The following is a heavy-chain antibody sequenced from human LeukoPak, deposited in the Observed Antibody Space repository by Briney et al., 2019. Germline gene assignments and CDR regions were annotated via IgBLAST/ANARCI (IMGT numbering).Heavy chain of an antibody. CDR3: AAPMVRGVITTFDY. CDR2: ISYDGSNK. CDR1: GFTFSSYA. Sequence: GGSLRLSCAASGFTFSSYAMHWVRHAPGKGLEWVSVISYDGSNKYYADSVKGRFTIYRDNSKNTLYLQMNSLRAEDTAVYYCAAPMVRGVITTFDYWGQGTLVTVSS. D-gene: IGHD3-10*01. V-gene: IGHV3-30-3*01. J-gene: IGHJ4*02.